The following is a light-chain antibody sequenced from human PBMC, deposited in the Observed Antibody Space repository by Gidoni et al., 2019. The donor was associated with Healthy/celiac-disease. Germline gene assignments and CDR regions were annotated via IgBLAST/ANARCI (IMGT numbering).Light chain of an antibody. CDR3: SSYTSSSTLGV. CDR2: EVS. CDR1: SSDVGGFNY. V-gene: IGLV2-14*01. J-gene: IGLJ2*01. Sequence: QSALTHPAPVSGFPGQTIPIPCTGTSSDVGGFNYVSWYQQHPGKAPKLMIYEVSNRPSGVSNRFSGSKSGNTASLTISGLQAEDEADYYCSSYTSSSTLGVFGGGTKLTVL.